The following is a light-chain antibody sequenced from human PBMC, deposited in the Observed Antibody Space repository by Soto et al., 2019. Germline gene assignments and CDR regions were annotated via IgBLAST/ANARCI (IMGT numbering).Light chain of an antibody. CDR2: GAS. Sequence: EIVLTQSPGTLSLSPGERATLSCRASQSVSSSYLAWYRQRPGQAPSLLIYGASSRATGIPDRFSGSGSGTDFTLTISRLEPEDVAVYYCQQYGSSPFTFGPGTKVDIK. CDR1: QSVSSSY. V-gene: IGKV3-20*01. CDR3: QQYGSSPFT. J-gene: IGKJ3*01.